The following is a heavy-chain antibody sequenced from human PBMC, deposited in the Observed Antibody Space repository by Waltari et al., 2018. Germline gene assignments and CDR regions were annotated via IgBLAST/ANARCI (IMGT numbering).Heavy chain of an antibody. J-gene: IGHJ3*02. D-gene: IGHD3-10*01. CDR3: ARDEEVLWFGELFNNDAFDI. V-gene: IGHV4-4*07. CDR1: GGSISSYY. CDR2: IYTSGST. Sequence: QVQLQESGPGLVKPSETLSLTCTVSGGSISSYYWSWIRQPAGKGLEWIGRIYTSGSTNYNPSLKSRCTMSVDTSKNQFSLKLSSVTAADTAVYYCARDEEVLWFGELFNNDAFDIWGQGTMVTVSS.